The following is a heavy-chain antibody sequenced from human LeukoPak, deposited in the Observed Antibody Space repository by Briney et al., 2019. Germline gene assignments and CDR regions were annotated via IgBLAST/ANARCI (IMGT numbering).Heavy chain of an antibody. V-gene: IGHV4-59*01. CDR2: IYYSGST. Sequence: SETRSLTCTVSGGSISSDYWSWSRQPPGKGLEWIGYIYYSGSTNYNPSLKSRVTISVDTSKNRFSLKLSSVTAADTAVYYCARDSRLDGHLFWGQGTLVTVSS. J-gene: IGHJ4*02. CDR1: GGSISSDY. CDR3: ARDSRLDGHLF. D-gene: IGHD5-24*01.